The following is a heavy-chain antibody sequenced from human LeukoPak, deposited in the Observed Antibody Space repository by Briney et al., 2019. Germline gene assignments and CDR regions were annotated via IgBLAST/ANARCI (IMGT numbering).Heavy chain of an antibody. CDR3: AKDTMVRGVPDAFDI. CDR1: GVTFNSYA. D-gene: IGHD3-10*01. J-gene: IGHJ3*02. CDR2: ITGNGFTT. Sequence: PGGSLRLSCAASGVTFNSYAMAWVRQAPGKGLEWVSLITGNGFTTYYPDSVKGRFTISRDNSKNTLYLQMNSLRAEDTAVYYCAKDTMVRGVPDAFDIWGQGTMVTVSS. V-gene: IGHV3-23*01.